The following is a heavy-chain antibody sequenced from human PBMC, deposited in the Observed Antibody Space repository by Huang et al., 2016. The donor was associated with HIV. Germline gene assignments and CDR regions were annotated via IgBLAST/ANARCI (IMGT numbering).Heavy chain of an antibody. J-gene: IGHJ2*01. V-gene: IGHV3-74*01. Sequence: EVQLVESGGGLVQPGGSLRLSCAASGFTFSSYWMHWVRQAPGKGLVWVSRINGDGSSTNYAASVKGRFTISRDNAKNTLYVQVNSLRAEDTAVYYCARGTRLTGLWYFDLWGRGTLVIVSS. CDR3: ARGTRLTGLWYFDL. CDR2: INGDGSST. D-gene: IGHD7-27*01. CDR1: GFTFSSYW.